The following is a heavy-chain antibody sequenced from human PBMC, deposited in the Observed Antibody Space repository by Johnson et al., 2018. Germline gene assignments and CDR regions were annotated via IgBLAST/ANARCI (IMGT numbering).Heavy chain of an antibody. Sequence: QVQLQESGPGLVKPSQTLSLTCTVSGGSINSGSYYWSWIRQPAGKGLAWIGRIYTSGSTNYNPSPKSRVTISVDTSKNQFSLKLSSVTAADTAVYYCARDLHYYDSSGYYFQAFDIWGQGTMVTVSA. J-gene: IGHJ3*02. V-gene: IGHV4-61*02. CDR1: GGSINSGSYY. D-gene: IGHD3-22*01. CDR3: ARDLHYYDSSGYYFQAFDI. CDR2: IYTSGST.